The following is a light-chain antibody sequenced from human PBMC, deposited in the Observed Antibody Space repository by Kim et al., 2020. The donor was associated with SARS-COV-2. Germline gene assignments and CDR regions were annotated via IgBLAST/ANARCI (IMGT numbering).Light chain of an antibody. Sequence: APGKTARITSGGNNIGSKSVHWYQQKPGQAPVMVIYYDSDRLSGIPERFSGSNSGNTAHLTISRVEAGDEADYYCQVWDSSSDHPVFGGGTQLTVL. CDR1: NIGSKS. CDR2: YDS. V-gene: IGLV3-21*04. CDR3: QVWDSSSDHPV. J-gene: IGLJ3*02.